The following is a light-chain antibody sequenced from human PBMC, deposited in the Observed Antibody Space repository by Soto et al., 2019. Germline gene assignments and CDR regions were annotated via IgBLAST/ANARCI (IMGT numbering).Light chain of an antibody. CDR2: TTS. V-gene: IGKV1D-12*01. Sequence: DIQMTQSPSSVSASVGDRVTITCRASQHINNWLAWYQQKPGKAPNLLIYTTSNLHSGVPPRFSGSGSGTDFTLTISSLQPEDFATYYCQQANSFPLTFGGGTKVEIK. CDR1: QHINNW. CDR3: QQANSFPLT. J-gene: IGKJ4*01.